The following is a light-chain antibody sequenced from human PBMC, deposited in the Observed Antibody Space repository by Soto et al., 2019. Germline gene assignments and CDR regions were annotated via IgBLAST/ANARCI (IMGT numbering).Light chain of an antibody. V-gene: IGKV3-20*01. CDR3: QYYGNSPLT. Sequence: EIVMTQSPAPLSVSPGERATLSCRASQSVSRNLAWYQQKSGQAPRLLIYGASNRATGIPDRFSGSGSGTDFTLTITRLEPEDFAVYYCQYYGNSPLTFGQGTKVDIK. J-gene: IGKJ1*01. CDR1: QSVSRN. CDR2: GAS.